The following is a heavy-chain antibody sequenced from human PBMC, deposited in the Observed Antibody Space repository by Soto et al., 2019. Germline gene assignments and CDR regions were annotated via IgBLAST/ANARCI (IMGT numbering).Heavy chain of an antibody. CDR3: ARSFVVQLDSYYYYGMDV. CDR1: GGTFSSYA. J-gene: IGHJ6*02. Sequence: SVKVSCKASGGTFSSYAISWVRQAPGQGLEWMGGIIAIFGTANYAQKFQGRVTITADESTSTAYMELSSLRSEDTAVYYCARSFVVQLDSYYYYGMDVWGQGTTVTVSS. CDR2: IIAIFGTA. D-gene: IGHD2-21*01. V-gene: IGHV1-69*13.